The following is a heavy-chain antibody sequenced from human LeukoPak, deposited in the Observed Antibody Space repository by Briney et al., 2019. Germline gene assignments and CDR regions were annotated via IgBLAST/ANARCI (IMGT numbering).Heavy chain of an antibody. CDR3: VRHVVALGVNAAFDY. Sequence: SETLSLTCAVYGGSFSGYYWSWIRQPPGKGLEWIGEINHSGSTNYNPSLKSRVTISVDTSTNQFSLKLTSVTAADTAVYYCVRHVVALGVNAAFDYWGQGILVTVSS. CDR1: GGSFSGYY. CDR2: INHSGST. D-gene: IGHD2-21*01. V-gene: IGHV4-34*01. J-gene: IGHJ4*02.